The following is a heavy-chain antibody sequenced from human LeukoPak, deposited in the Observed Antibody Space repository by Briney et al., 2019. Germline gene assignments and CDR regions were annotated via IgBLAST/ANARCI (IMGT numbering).Heavy chain of an antibody. D-gene: IGHD1-1*01. CDR3: ARGQNWNPKAYYYYYYMDV. J-gene: IGHJ6*03. Sequence: SETLSLTCTVSGGSISSYYWSWIRQPPGKGLEWIGYIYYSGSTNYNPSLKSRVTISVDTSKNQFSLKLSSVTAADTAVYYCARGQNWNPKAYYYYYYMDVWGKGTTVTVSS. CDR1: GGSISSYY. CDR2: IYYSGST. V-gene: IGHV4-59*01.